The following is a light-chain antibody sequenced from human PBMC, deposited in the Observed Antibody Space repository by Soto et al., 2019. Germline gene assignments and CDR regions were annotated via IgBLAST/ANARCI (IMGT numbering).Light chain of an antibody. CDR3: QHRSDWPS. CDR2: DAS. Sequence: EIVLTQSPATLSLSPGERVTLSCRASQSVGNSLAWYQQKPSQAPRILMYDASSRATGIAARFSGSGYGTDFTLTISRLEPEDFAVYYCQHRSDWPSFGQGTRLEIK. J-gene: IGKJ5*01. V-gene: IGKV3-11*01. CDR1: QSVGNS.